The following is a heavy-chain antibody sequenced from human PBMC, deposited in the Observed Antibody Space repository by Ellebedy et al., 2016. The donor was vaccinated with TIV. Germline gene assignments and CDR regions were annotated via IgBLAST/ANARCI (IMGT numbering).Heavy chain of an antibody. D-gene: IGHD1-7*01. J-gene: IGHJ5*02. Sequence: AASVKVSCKASGYTFTNYAIHWVRQAPGHRLEWMGWINAANGNTKYSQKLQGRVTITRDTSASTAYMELSSLRSEDTAVYFCALNLETGTSWFDPWGQGTLVTVSS. V-gene: IGHV1-3*01. CDR1: GYTFTNYA. CDR2: INAANGNT. CDR3: ALNLETGTSWFDP.